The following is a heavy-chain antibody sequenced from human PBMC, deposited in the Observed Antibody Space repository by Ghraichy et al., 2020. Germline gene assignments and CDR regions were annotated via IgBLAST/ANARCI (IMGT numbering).Heavy chain of an antibody. CDR2: IGGSGGIT. CDR3: ARMSGSYTNY. D-gene: IGHD1-26*01. CDR1: GFTFSSYA. Sequence: GGSLRLSCAASGFTFSSYAMSWVRQAPGKGLEWVSAIGGSGGITYYADSVKGRFTISRDNSKNTLYLQMNSLRAEDTAVYYCARMSGSYTNYWGQGTLVTVSS. J-gene: IGHJ4*02. V-gene: IGHV3-23*01.